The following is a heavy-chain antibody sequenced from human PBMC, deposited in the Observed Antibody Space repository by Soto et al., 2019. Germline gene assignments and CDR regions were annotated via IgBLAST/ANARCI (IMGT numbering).Heavy chain of an antibody. Sequence: QVTFTEYGPVLVKPTETLTLTCTVSGFSLSNARMGVSWIRQPPGKALEWLAHIFSNDEKFYRTSLKSRLINSKDTPKGQVFLTMTSMDPVETATYNCARSGLWSGLMNVWGQVTTVTVAS. CDR3: ARSGLWSGLMNV. J-gene: IGHJ6*02. CDR1: GFSLSNARMG. V-gene: IGHV2-26*01. CDR2: IFSNDEK. D-gene: IGHD3-3*01.